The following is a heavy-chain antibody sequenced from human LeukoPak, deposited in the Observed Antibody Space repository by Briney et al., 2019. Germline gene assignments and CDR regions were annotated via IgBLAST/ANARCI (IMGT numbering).Heavy chain of an antibody. CDR2: INPNSGGT. D-gene: IGHD1-26*01. CDR3: ARDYGGSYDPPIDY. V-gene: IGHV1-2*02. J-gene: IGHJ4*02. CDR1: GYTFTGYY. Sequence: AASVKVSCKASGYTFTGYYMHWVRQAPGQGLEWMGWINPNSGGTNYAQKFQGRVTVTRDTSISTAYMELSRLRSDDTAVYYCARDYGGSYDPPIDYWGQGTLVTVSS.